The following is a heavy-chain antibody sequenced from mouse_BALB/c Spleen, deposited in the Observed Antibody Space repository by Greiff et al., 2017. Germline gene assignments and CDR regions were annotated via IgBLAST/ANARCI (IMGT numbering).Heavy chain of an antibody. J-gene: IGHJ4*01. V-gene: IGHV1S81*02. D-gene: IGHD2-2*01. CDR1: GYTFTSYW. Sequence: QVQLQQPGAELVKPGASVKLSCKASGYTFTSYWMHWVKQRPGQGLEWIGEINPSNGRTNYNEKFKSKATLTVDKSSSTAYMQLSSLTSEDSAVYYCAKRPPIYYGYDSYAMDYWGQGTSVTVSS. CDR3: AKRPPIYYGYDSYAMDY. CDR2: INPSNGRT.